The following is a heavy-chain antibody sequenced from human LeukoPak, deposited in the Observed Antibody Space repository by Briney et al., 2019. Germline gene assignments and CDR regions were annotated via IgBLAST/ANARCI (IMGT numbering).Heavy chain of an antibody. Sequence: SETLSLTCTVSGGSISSYYWRWIRHHPAPGREWIGYIYYSGSTNYNPSLKSRVTISVDTSTNQFSLKPGSVTAADTGAYDCTGETDRAAAGTFDYWGQGTLVTVSS. J-gene: IGHJ4*02. D-gene: IGHD6-13*01. CDR1: GGSISSYY. V-gene: IGHV4-59*01. CDR3: TGETDRAAAGTFDY. CDR2: IYYSGST.